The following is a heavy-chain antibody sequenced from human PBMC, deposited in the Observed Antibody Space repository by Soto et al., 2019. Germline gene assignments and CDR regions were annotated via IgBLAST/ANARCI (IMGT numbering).Heavy chain of an antibody. Sequence: GGSLRLSCTASGFTFNIYGFNWVRQAPGKGLEWVAVIWYDGNTKYYADSVKGRFTISRDNLRSTVYLQMNSLTAEDTAVYYCARPLVAPVAGPYYYGMDVWGQGTTVTVSS. CDR3: ARPLVAPVAGPYYYGMDV. CDR2: IWYDGNTK. D-gene: IGHD6-19*01. CDR1: GFTFNIYG. V-gene: IGHV3-33*01. J-gene: IGHJ6*02.